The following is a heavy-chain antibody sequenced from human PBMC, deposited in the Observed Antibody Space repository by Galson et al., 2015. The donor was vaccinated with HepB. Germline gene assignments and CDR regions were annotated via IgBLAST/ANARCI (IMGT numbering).Heavy chain of an antibody. J-gene: IGHJ4*02. CDR1: GFTFSDHD. V-gene: IGHV3-72*01. CDR3: RFWSDNYKGDY. Sequence: SLRLSCAASGFTFSDHDVDWVRQAPGKGLEWVGRCYKKSSGYTTEYAASVKGRSTISRDDSRGSLYLQMNSLKTEDTAVYYCRFWSDNYKGDYWGQGTLVTVSS. D-gene: IGHD3-3*01. CDR2: CYKKSSGYTT.